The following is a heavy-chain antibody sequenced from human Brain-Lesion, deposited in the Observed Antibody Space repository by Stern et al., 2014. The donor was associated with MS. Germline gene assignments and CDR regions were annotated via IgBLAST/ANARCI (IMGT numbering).Heavy chain of an antibody. J-gene: IGHJ1*01. CDR1: GLSFSTYA. Sequence: EVQLVEYGGGLVQPGGSLRLSCAASGLSFSTYATSGVRHPPGKGPQWVSAISGRGGAPYYADSVKGRLVISRDTYKNILYPQIDSLGADDTAVYYCAKWPHHKAVAGTRDFQHWGQGTLVTVSS. CDR3: AKWPHHKAVAGTRDFQH. CDR2: ISGRGGAP. D-gene: IGHD6-19*01. V-gene: IGHV3-23*04.